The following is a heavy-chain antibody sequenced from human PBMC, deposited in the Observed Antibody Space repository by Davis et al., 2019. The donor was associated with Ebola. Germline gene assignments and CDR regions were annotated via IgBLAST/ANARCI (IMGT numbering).Heavy chain of an antibody. CDR3: AKDMGVGGYCSSTSCSKTNYYYYGMDV. D-gene: IGHD2-2*01. Sequence: PGGSLRLSCAASGFTFDDYAMHWVRQAPGKGLEWVSGISWNSGSIGYADSVKGRFTISRDNAKNSLYLQMNSLRAEDTALYYCAKDMGVGGYCSSTSCSKTNYYYYGMDVWGQGTTVTVSS. J-gene: IGHJ6*02. CDR2: ISWNSGSI. V-gene: IGHV3-9*01. CDR1: GFTFDDYA.